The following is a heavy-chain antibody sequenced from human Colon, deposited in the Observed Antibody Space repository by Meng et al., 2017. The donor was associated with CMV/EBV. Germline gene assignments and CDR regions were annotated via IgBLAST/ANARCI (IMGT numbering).Heavy chain of an antibody. Sequence: GESLKISCAASGFTFSTYAMSWVRQAPGKGLEWVSAISGSGGSTYYADSVKGRFTISRDNSKNTLYLQMNSLRAEDTAVYYCARAQDIVLMVYAYWGQGTLVTVSS. CDR2: ISGSGGST. CDR1: GFTFSTYA. V-gene: IGHV3-23*01. CDR3: ARAQDIVLMVYAY. D-gene: IGHD2-8*01. J-gene: IGHJ4*02.